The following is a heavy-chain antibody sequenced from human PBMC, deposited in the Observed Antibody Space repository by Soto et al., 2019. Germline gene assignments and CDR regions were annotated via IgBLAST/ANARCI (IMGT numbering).Heavy chain of an antibody. CDR2: ISGSGGNT. Sequence: EVQLLESGGGLVQPGGSLRLSCAASGFTFSSYAMSWVRQTPGKGLEWVSAISGSGGNTYYADSVKGRFTISRDNSKNTLYLQMNSLRAEDTAVYYCAKNLVATSWRTLSAFDIWGQGTMVTVSS. V-gene: IGHV3-23*01. D-gene: IGHD5-12*01. CDR3: AKNLVATSWRTLSAFDI. CDR1: GFTFSSYA. J-gene: IGHJ3*02.